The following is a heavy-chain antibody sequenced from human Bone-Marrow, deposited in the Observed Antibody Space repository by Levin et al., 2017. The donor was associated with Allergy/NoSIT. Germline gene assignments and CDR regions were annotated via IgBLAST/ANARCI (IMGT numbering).Heavy chain of an antibody. CDR1: GFTFNSYD. V-gene: IGHV3-30*18. Sequence: GGSLRLSCAVSGFTFNSYDMHWVRQAPDKGLEWVARISYGGNNQYYADSVRGRFTISRDNSKNTLLLQMNNLRAEDTAVYFCAKAAGNTGYGMDVWGQGTTVSVSS. J-gene: IGHJ6*02. D-gene: IGHD5-18*01. CDR3: AKAAGNTGYGMDV. CDR2: ISYGGNNQ.